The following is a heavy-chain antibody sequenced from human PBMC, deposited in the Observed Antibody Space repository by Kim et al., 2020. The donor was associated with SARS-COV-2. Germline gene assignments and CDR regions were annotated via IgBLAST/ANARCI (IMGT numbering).Heavy chain of an antibody. D-gene: IGHD6-13*01. J-gene: IGHJ6*02. Sequence: NPSLKSRVTISVDTSKNQFSLKLSSVTAADTAVYYCARDWDSSSWYGMDVWGQGTTVTVSS. V-gene: IGHV4-31*02. CDR3: ARDWDSSSWYGMDV.